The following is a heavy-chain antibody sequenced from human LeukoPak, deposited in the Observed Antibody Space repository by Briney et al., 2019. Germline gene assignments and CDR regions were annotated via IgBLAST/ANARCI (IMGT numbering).Heavy chain of an antibody. J-gene: IGHJ5*02. CDR1: GFTFSSYA. D-gene: IGHD4/OR15-4a*01. Sequence: PGGSLRLSCAASGFTFSSYAMSWVRQAPGKGLEWVSAISGSGGSTYYADSVKGRFTISRDNSKNTLYLQMNSLRAEDTAVYYCAKDYRGGLVSHLTINWFDPWGQGTLVTVSS. CDR2: ISGSGGST. CDR3: AKDYRGGLVSHLTINWFDP. V-gene: IGHV3-23*01.